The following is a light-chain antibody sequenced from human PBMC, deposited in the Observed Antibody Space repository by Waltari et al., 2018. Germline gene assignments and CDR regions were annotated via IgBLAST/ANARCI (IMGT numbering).Light chain of an antibody. CDR3: LLYMGSGIWV. CDR2: KGN. J-gene: IGLJ3*02. CDR1: SGSFSTTSY. Sequence: QTVVTQEPSLSVSPGGPVTPTCALSSGSFSTTSYASWYQQTPGHAPRTLVYKGNTRSSGVPDRFSGSILGNKAALTITGAQADDESHYYCLLYMGSGIWVFGGGTKLTVL. V-gene: IGLV8-61*01.